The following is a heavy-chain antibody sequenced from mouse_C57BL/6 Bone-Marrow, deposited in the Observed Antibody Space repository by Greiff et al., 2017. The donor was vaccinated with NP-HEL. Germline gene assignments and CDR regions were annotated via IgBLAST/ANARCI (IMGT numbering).Heavy chain of an antibody. V-gene: IGHV1-80*01. CDR1: GYAFSSYW. CDR3: ARSYYSSSYGDCYAMDY. Sequence: QVQLKQSGAELVKPGASVKISCKASGYAFSSYWMNWVKQRPGKGLEWIGQIYPGDGDTNYNGKFKGKATLTADKSSSTAYMQLSSLTSEDSAVYFCARSYYSSSYGDCYAMDYWGQGTSVTVSS. CDR2: IYPGDGDT. J-gene: IGHJ4*01. D-gene: IGHD1-1*01.